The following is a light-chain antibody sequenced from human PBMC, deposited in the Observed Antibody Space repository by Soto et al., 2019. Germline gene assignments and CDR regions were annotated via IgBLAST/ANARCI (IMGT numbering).Light chain of an antibody. CDR2: DVT. Sequence: QSALTQPRSVSGSPGQSVTISCTGASNNVGGYNYVSWYQHHPGKVPQLIIYDVTKRPSGVPDRVSGSKSGNTASLTISGLQVEDEADYYCCSYAGTYTWIFGGGTKVTVL. V-gene: IGLV2-11*01. J-gene: IGLJ2*01. CDR1: SNNVGGYNY. CDR3: CSYAGTYTWI.